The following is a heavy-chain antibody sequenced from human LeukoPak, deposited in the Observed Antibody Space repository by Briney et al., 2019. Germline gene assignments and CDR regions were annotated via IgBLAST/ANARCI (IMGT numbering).Heavy chain of an antibody. CDR3: AKVRTIRARSYWYFDL. Sequence: SGGSLRLSCAASGLTVSIYTMHWVRQASGKGLEWVALISYDGTNKYYADSVKGRFTISRDNSKNPLYLQMNSLRAEDTAVYYCAKVRTIRARSYWYFDLWGRGTLVTVSS. J-gene: IGHJ2*01. CDR2: ISYDGTNK. D-gene: IGHD1-1*01. CDR1: GLTVSIYT. V-gene: IGHV3-30*07.